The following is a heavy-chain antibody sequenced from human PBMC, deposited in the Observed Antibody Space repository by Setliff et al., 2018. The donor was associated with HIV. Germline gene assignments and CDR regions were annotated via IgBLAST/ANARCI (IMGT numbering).Heavy chain of an antibody. Sequence: SETLSLTCTISGGSISAESYSWAWIRQPPGKGLEWIGAINYSGTTYYNPSLQSRVTMAVDTSKNQLSLKLTSMTAADAAVYYCARDPHYFDRSGYYSYFYFDFWGQGTLVTVSS. J-gene: IGHJ4*02. CDR3: ARDPHYFDRSGYYSYFYFDF. V-gene: IGHV4-39*07. D-gene: IGHD3-22*01. CDR2: INYSGTT. CDR1: GGSISAESYS.